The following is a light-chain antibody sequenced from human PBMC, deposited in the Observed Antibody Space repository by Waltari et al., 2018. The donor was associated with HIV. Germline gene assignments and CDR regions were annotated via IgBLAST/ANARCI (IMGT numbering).Light chain of an antibody. CDR1: QNLNNW. J-gene: IGKJ2*01. Sequence: DIQMTQSPSTVSASVGDRVNITCRASQNLNNWLTWFQQKTGQAPKVLIYKASTLESGVPSRFSGSASETEFTLTISCLQPDDVATYYCQQYSSYSVYTFGQGTKVEIK. CDR2: KAS. CDR3: QQYSSYSVYT. V-gene: IGKV1-5*03.